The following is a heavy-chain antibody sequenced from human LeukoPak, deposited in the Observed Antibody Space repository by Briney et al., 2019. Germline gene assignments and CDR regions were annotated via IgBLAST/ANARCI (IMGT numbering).Heavy chain of an antibody. CDR2: ISYDGSNK. J-gene: IGHJ4*02. D-gene: IGHD3-10*01. CDR1: GFTFSSYG. Sequence: PGRSLRLSCAASGFTFSSYGMHWVRQAPGKGLEWVAVISYDGSNKYYADSVKGRFTISRDNSKNTLYLQMNSLRAEDTAVYYCAKGSGSGSYWPSHFDYWGQGTLVTVSS. CDR3: AKGSGSGSYWPSHFDY. V-gene: IGHV3-30*18.